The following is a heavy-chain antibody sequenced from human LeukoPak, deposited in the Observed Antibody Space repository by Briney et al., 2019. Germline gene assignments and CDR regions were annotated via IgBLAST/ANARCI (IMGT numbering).Heavy chain of an antibody. V-gene: IGHV3-48*02. Sequence: GGSLRLSCAASGFTFSSYSMNWVRQAPGKGLEWVSYISSSSSTIYYADSVKGRFTISRDNAKNSLYLQTNSLRDEDTAVYYCARDFYCSGGSCSYWGQGTLVTVSS. CDR3: ARDFYCSGGSCSY. CDR1: GFTFSSYS. CDR2: ISSSSSTI. D-gene: IGHD2-15*01. J-gene: IGHJ4*02.